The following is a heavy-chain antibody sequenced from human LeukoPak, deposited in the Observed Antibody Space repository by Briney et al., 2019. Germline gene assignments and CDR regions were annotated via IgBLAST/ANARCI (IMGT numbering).Heavy chain of an antibody. CDR1: GYSVTSYY. Sequence: PSETLSLTCAVSGYSVTSYYWSWIRQAPGKGLEWVWYIYTSGSTIYNPSLKSRVTISVDTSNNQFSLKLSSVTAADTAVYYCATYMSAPDAFDIWGQGTMVTVSS. CDR3: ATYMSAPDAFDI. V-gene: IGHV4-4*09. CDR2: IYTSGST. D-gene: IGHD6-6*01. J-gene: IGHJ3*02.